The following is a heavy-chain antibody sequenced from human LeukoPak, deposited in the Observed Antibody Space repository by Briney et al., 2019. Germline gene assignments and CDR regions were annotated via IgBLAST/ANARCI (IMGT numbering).Heavy chain of an antibody. V-gene: IGHV4-59*01. CDR2: IYYSGST. Sequence: SETLSLTCTVSGGSISSYYWSWIRQPPGKGLEWIGYIYYSGSTNYNPSLKSRVTISVDTSKNQFSLKLSSVTAADTAAYYCARSGSGWHKGKYYYYGMDVWGQGTTVTVSS. D-gene: IGHD6-19*01. J-gene: IGHJ6*02. CDR3: ARSGSGWHKGKYYYYGMDV. CDR1: GGSISSYY.